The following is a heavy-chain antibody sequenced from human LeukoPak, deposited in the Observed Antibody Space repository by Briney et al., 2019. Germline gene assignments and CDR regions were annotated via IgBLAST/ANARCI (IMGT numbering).Heavy chain of an antibody. CDR1: GGSFSGYY. V-gene: IGHV4-34*01. D-gene: IGHD1-26*01. Sequence: SETLSLTCAVYGGSFSGYYWSWIRQPPGKGLEWIGEINHSGSTNYNPSPKRRVTISVDTSKNQFSLKLSSVTAADTAVYYCATYIVGATQAWGQGTLVTVSS. CDR2: INHSGST. J-gene: IGHJ5*02. CDR3: ATYIVGATQA.